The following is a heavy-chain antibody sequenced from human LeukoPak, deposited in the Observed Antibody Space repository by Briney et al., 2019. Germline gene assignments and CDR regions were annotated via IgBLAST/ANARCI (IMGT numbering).Heavy chain of an antibody. CDR3: ARVVRLSITSSGYFDY. J-gene: IGHJ4*02. Sequence: EGSLRLSCAASGFTSSSYAMSWVRQAPGKGLEWVSGISGSGGTTYYADSVKGRFTISRDNSKNTLYLQMNSLRAEDTAVYYCARVVRLSITSSGYFDYWGQGTLVTVSS. CDR2: ISGSGGTT. V-gene: IGHV3-23*01. CDR1: GFTSSSYA. D-gene: IGHD2-2*01.